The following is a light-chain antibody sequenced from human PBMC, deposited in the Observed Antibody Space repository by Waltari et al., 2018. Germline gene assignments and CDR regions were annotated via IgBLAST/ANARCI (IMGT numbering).Light chain of an antibody. CDR1: KLGDKY. CDR2: QES. V-gene: IGLV3-1*01. J-gene: IGLJ2*01. Sequence: SYELTQPPSVSVSPGQTASITCSGDKLGDKYACWYQQKPGQSPVLVIYQESKRPSGTPGRFSGSNSGNTATLTIGETQAMDEADYYCQAWDSSTAVFGGGTKLTVL. CDR3: QAWDSSTAV.